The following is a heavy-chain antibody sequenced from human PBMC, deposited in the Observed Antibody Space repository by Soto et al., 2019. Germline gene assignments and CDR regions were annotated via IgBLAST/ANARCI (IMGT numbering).Heavy chain of an antibody. D-gene: IGHD2-2*01. Sequence: PSETLSLTCTVSGGSISSYYWSWIRQPPGKGLEWIGYIYYSGSTNYNPSLKSRVTISVDTSTSTAYMELSSLRSEDTAVYYCARGYAPQGESWYYYGMDVWGQGTTVTVSS. CDR3: ARGYAPQGESWYYYGMDV. CDR1: GGSISSYY. V-gene: IGHV4-59*01. CDR2: IYYSGST. J-gene: IGHJ6*02.